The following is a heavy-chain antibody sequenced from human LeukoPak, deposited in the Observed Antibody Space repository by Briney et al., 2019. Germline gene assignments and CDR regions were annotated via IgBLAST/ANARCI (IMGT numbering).Heavy chain of an antibody. Sequence: SETLSLTCAVYGGSFRGYYWSWIRQPPGKGLELIGEINHMGSTNYNPSLKSRVTISVDTSKNQFSLKLSSVTAADTAVYYCAREDYDSSGYYDVYWGQGTLVTVSS. CDR3: AREDYDSSGYYDVY. CDR2: INHMGST. V-gene: IGHV4-34*01. CDR1: GGSFRGYY. J-gene: IGHJ4*02. D-gene: IGHD3-22*01.